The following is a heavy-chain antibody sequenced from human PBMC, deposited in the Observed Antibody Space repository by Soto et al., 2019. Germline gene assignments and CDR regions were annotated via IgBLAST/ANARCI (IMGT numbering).Heavy chain of an antibody. CDR1: GFTFSSYA. D-gene: IGHD4-17*01. CDR2: ISGSGGST. J-gene: IGHJ4*02. CDR3: AKDSGTTVTTDYFDY. Sequence: PGGSLRLSCAASGFTFSSYAVSWVRQAPGKGLEWVSAISGSGGSTYYADSVKGRFTISRDNSKNTLYLQMNSLRAEDTAVYYCAKDSGTTVTTDYFDYWGQGTLVTVSS. V-gene: IGHV3-23*01.